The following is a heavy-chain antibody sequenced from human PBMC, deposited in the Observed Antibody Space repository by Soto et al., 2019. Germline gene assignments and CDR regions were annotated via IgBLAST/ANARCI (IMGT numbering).Heavy chain of an antibody. CDR3: ARVVAAAPVYYGLDV. CDR1: GFTFAIYG. J-gene: IGHJ6*01. CDR2: INPYNGNT. Sequence: QVQLVQSGGEVKKPGASVKVSCKASGFTFAIYGITWVRQAPGQGLEWMGWINPYNGNTNYAQKFQGRVTMTTDTSTTTGYMELRSLRSDDTAVYYCARVVAAAPVYYGLDVW. V-gene: IGHV1-18*01. D-gene: IGHD2-15*01.